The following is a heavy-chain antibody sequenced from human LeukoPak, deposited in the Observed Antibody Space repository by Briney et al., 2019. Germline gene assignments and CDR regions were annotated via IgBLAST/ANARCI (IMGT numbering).Heavy chain of an antibody. V-gene: IGHV1-18*01. D-gene: IGHD4-11*01. J-gene: IGHJ4*02. CDR3: ARDDNYGIFVNVDY. CDR2: ISTSTGDT. Sequence: ASVKVSCKTSGYSFILYGISWVRQAPGQGPEWMGWISTSTGDTKYTQKFQGRVTLTTDTSTSTAYMELSSLRSDDTAVYYCARDDNYGIFVNVDYWGQGTLVTVSP. CDR1: GYSFILYG.